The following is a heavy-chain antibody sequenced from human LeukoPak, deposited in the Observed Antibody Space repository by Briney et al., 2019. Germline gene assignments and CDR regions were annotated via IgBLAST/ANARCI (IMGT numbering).Heavy chain of an antibody. J-gene: IGHJ4*02. V-gene: IGHV3-30*02. CDR3: AKDLILDDY. CDR2: IRYDGSNK. Sequence: GGSLRLSCAASGFTFSNAWMSWVRQAPGKGLDWVAFIRYDGSNKYYADSVKGRFTISRDNSKNTLYLQMNSLRAEDTAVYYCAKDLILDDYWGQGTLVTVSS. CDR1: GFTFSNAW. D-gene: IGHD2-8*01.